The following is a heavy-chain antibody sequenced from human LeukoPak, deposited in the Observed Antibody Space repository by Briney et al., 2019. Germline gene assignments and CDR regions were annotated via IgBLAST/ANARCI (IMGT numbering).Heavy chain of an antibody. CDR1: GGTFSSYA. J-gene: IGHJ4*02. CDR3: TRRPYFDY. Sequence: SVKVSCKASGGTFSSYAISWVRQAPGKGLEWMGRVDPADGEVAYAEKFQGRVTITADTSTSTAYMELRSLTSDDTATYYCTRRPYFDYWGQGTLVTVSS. V-gene: IGHV1-69*10. CDR2: VDPADGEV.